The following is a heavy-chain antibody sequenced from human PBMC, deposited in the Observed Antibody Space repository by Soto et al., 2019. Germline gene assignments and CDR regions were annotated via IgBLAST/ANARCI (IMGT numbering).Heavy chain of an antibody. J-gene: IGHJ6*02. Sequence: GASVKVSCKASGYTFTSYDINWVRQATGQGLEWMGWMNPNSGNTGYAQKFQGRVTMTRNTSISTAYMELSSLRSEDTAVYYCAKDIRGGGYSYGPGNVWGQGTTVTVSS. CDR3: AKDIRGGGYSYGPGNV. CDR1: GYTFTSYD. D-gene: IGHD5-18*01. CDR2: MNPNSGNT. V-gene: IGHV1-8*01.